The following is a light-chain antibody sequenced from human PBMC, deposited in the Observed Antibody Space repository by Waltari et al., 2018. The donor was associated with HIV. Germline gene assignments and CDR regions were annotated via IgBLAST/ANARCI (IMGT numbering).Light chain of an antibody. CDR1: KLGAQN. CDR2: LGT. Sequence: YELTQPPSVSVSPGQTARITCFGNKLGAQNVCWYQQRPGQYPALVIELGTKRPSGIPGRFSGSSSGNTATLTISGTQAMDGTDYYGQRWGSSTGVCGGGTRLTVL. V-gene: IGLV3-1*01. CDR3: QRWGSSTGV. J-gene: IGLJ3*02.